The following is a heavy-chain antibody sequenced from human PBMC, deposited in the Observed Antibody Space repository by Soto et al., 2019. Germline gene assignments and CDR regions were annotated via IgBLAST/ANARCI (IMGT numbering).Heavy chain of an antibody. CDR3: ARMYSSGSGWFHP. Sequence: SETLSLTCFVSGYSITAGGYYWSWIRHHPGKGLEWIGSFYSSGSIIYNPSLRSRVSISGDTSRNQFSMSLTSVTAADTARYYCARMYSSGSGWFHPWGQGTLVTVPS. J-gene: IGHJ5*02. D-gene: IGHD6-19*01. CDR1: GYSITAGGYY. V-gene: IGHV4-31*03. CDR2: FYSSGSI.